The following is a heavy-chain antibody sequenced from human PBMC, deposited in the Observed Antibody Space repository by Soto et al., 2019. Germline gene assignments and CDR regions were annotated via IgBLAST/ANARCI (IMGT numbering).Heavy chain of an antibody. D-gene: IGHD6-19*01. CDR3: AKDLGGLVYTFDY. J-gene: IGHJ4*02. CDR2: ISNDGSNK. Sequence: GVSLRLSCAASGFTFSSYGMDWVRQAPGKGLEWVTVISNDGSNKYYADSVRGRFTISRDNSKNTLYLQLNSLRAEDTAVYYCAKDLGGLVYTFDYWGQGTLVTVSS. CDR1: GFTFSSYG. V-gene: IGHV3-30*18.